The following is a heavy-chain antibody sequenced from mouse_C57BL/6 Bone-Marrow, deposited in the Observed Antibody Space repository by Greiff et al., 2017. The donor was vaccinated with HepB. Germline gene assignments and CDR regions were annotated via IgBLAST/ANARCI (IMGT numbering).Heavy chain of an antibody. D-gene: IGHD1-1*01. V-gene: IGHV5-4*01. Sequence: EVHQVESGGGLVKPGGSLKLSCAASGFTFSSYAMSWVRQTPEKRLEWVATISDGGSYTYYPDNVKGRFTISRDNAKNNLYLQMSHLKSEDTAMYYCARDRYYGSTPYWYFDVWGTGTTVTVSS. CDR2: ISDGGSYT. J-gene: IGHJ1*03. CDR1: GFTFSSYA. CDR3: ARDRYYGSTPYWYFDV.